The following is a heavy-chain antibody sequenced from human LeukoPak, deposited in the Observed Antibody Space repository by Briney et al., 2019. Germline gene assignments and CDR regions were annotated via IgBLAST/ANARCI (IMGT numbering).Heavy chain of an antibody. Sequence: PGGALRLSCAASGFALSSYEMNGVRRAPGKGLEGGSFISANGATIYYAESVRGRFAISRDTAENSLYLQMSSLRVEDTAVYYCAREDVGRSPDYWGQGTLVAVSS. CDR1: GFALSSYE. D-gene: IGHD1-26*01. V-gene: IGHV3-48*03. J-gene: IGHJ4*02. CDR3: AREDVGRSPDY. CDR2: ISANGATI.